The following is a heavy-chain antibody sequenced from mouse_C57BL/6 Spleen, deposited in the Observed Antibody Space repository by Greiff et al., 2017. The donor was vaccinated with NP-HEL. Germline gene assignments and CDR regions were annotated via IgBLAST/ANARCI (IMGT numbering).Heavy chain of an antibody. CDR3: ARWDYYGSQAGFAY. CDR1: GYAFSSYW. D-gene: IGHD1-1*01. Sequence: VQLQQSGAELVKPGASVKISCKASGYAFSSYWMNWVKQRPGKGLEWIGQIYPGDGDTNYNGKFKGKATLTADKSSSTAYMQLSILTSEDSAVYFCARWDYYGSQAGFAYWGQGTLVTVSA. J-gene: IGHJ3*01. CDR2: IYPGDGDT. V-gene: IGHV1-80*01.